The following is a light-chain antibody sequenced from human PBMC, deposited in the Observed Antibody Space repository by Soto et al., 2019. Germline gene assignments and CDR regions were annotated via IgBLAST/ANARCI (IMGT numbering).Light chain of an antibody. V-gene: IGKV3-15*01. CDR1: QSVSSN. CDR3: QQYNNWPYT. CDR2: GAS. Sequence: EIVMTQSPATLSVSPGERATLSCRASQSVSSNLAWYQQKPGQAPRLLIYGASTRATGIPDRSSGSGSGTEFTLTISSLQSEDFAVYYCQQYNNWPYTFGQGTKLEIK. J-gene: IGKJ2*01.